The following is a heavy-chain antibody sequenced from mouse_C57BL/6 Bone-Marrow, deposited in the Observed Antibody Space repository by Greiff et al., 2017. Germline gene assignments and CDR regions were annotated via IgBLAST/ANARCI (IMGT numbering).Heavy chain of an antibody. CDR1: GYTFTSYW. Sequence: QVQLQQPGAELVKPGASVTMSCKASGYTFTSYWITWVKQRPGQGLEWIGDIYPGSGSTNYNEKFKSKDTLTVDTSSSTAYMQLSSLTSEDAAVYYWAIFDYDGGGYYYAMAYWGQGTSVTVSS. CDR2: IYPGSGST. CDR3: AIFDYDGGGYYYAMAY. D-gene: IGHD2-4*01. J-gene: IGHJ4*01. V-gene: IGHV1-55*01.